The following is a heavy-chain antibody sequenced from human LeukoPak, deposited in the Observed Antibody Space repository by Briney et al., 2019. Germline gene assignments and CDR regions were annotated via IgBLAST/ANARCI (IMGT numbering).Heavy chain of an antibody. CDR3: ARSWKYYYDSSGYFLFDY. D-gene: IGHD3-22*01. Sequence: GGSLRLSCAASGFTFSSYAMHWVRQAPGKGLEWVAVISYDGSNKYYADSVKGRFTVSRDNSKNTLYLQMNSLRAEDTAVYYCARSWKYYYDSSGYFLFDYWGQGTLVTVSS. J-gene: IGHJ4*02. V-gene: IGHV3-30*04. CDR2: ISYDGSNK. CDR1: GFTFSSYA.